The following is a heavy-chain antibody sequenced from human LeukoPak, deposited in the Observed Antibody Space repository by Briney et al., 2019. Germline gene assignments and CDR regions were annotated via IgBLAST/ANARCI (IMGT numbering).Heavy chain of an antibody. V-gene: IGHV3-7*03. CDR2: IKPDGSAE. CDR1: GFTFSSNW. CDR3: ARVLAAAAFDY. J-gene: IGHJ4*02. Sequence: GGSLRLSCATSGFTFSSNWMSWVRHAPGRGLEWVANIKPDGSAEYYAASVKGRFTLSRNNAKNSLYLQMNSLRAEDTAVYYCARVLAAAAFDYWGQGTLVTVSS. D-gene: IGHD6-13*01.